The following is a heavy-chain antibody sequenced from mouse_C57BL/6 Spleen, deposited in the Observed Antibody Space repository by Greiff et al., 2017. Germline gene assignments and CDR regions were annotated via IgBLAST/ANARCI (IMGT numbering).Heavy chain of an antibody. CDR2: INPGSGGT. V-gene: IGHV1-54*01. CDR1: GYAFTNYL. D-gene: IGHD2-13*01. CDR3: ARRKPSDAWFAY. J-gene: IGHJ3*01. Sequence: QVQLQQSGAELVRPGTSVKVSCKASGYAFTNYLIEWVKQRPGQGLEWIGVINPGSGGTNYNEKFKGKATLTADKSSSTAYMQLSSLTSEDSAVYCCARRKPSDAWFAYWGQGTLVTVSA.